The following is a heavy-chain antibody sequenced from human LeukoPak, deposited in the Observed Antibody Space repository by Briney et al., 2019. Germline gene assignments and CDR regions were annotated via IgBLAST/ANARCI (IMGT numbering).Heavy chain of an antibody. V-gene: IGHV4-38-2*02. D-gene: IGHD5-18*01. Sequence: SSETLSLTCTVSGYSISSGYYWGWIRPPPGKGLEWIGSIYHSGSTYYNPSLKSRVTISVDTSKNQFSLKLSSVTAADTAVYYCAILRGYSYGYTDYWGQGTLVTVSS. CDR2: IYHSGST. CDR1: GYSISSGYY. J-gene: IGHJ4*02. CDR3: AILRGYSYGYTDY.